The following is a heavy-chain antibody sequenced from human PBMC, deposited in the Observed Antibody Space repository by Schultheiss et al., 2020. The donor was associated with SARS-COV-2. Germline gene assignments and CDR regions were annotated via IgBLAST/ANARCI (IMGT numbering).Heavy chain of an antibody. CDR2: IYFSGNS. J-gene: IGHJ4*02. CDR3: ARLNYYDSSGPGVDY. CDR1: GGSIRGTNYY. Sequence: SETLSLTCSVSGGSIRGTNYYWGWIRQSPGKGLEWMGSIYFSGNSYYSPSLKSRVTISVDTSKNQFSLKLSSVTAADTAVYYCARLNYYDSSGPGVDYWGQGTLVTVSS. V-gene: IGHV4-39*01. D-gene: IGHD3-22*01.